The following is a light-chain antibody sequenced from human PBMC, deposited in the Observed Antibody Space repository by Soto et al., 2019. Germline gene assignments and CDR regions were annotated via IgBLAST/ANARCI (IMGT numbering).Light chain of an antibody. Sequence: QSALTQPASVSGSPGQSTTISCTGTSSDIGGYNYVSWYQQLPGEAPKLIIYDVSYRPSGVSTRFSGSKSGNTASLTISGLQAEDEGDYYCSSFTSRHTHVFGTGTKLTVL. CDR2: DVS. CDR3: SSFTSRHTHV. V-gene: IGLV2-14*01. J-gene: IGLJ1*01. CDR1: SSDIGGYNY.